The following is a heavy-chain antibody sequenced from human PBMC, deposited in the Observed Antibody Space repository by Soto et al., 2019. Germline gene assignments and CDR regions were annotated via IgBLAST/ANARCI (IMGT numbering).Heavy chain of an antibody. CDR2: ISGSGGST. V-gene: IGHV3-23*01. D-gene: IGHD3-9*01. Sequence: EVQLLESGGGLVQPGGSLRLSCAASGFTFSSYAMSWVRQAPGKGLEWVSAISGSGGSTYYADSVKGRFTISRDNSKNTMYLQMNSLRAEDTAVYYCAKDRVYYDILTGYVANYYMDVWGKGTTVTVSS. J-gene: IGHJ6*03. CDR1: GFTFSSYA. CDR3: AKDRVYYDILTGYVANYYMDV.